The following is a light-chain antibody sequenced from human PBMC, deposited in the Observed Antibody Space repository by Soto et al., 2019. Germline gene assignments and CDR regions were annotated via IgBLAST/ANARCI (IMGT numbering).Light chain of an antibody. Sequence: SYELTQPPSVSVAPGKTARITCGGNNIGSKSVHWYQQKPGQAPVLVIYYDSDRPSGIPERFSGSNSGNTATLTISRVEAGDEADYYCQVWARSSDHVVFGGGTKLTVL. CDR1: NIGSKS. V-gene: IGLV3-21*04. J-gene: IGLJ2*01. CDR2: YDS. CDR3: QVWARSSDHVV.